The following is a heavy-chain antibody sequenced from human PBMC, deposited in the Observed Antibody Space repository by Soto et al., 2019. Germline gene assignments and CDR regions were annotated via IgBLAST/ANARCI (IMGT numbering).Heavy chain of an antibody. CDR2: ISYTGGT. J-gene: IGHJ6*02. D-gene: IGHD3-10*01. V-gene: IGHV4-39*01. CDR1: GGTISTRTYY. CDR3: ARVGTDGSYGMDV. Sequence: SETLSLTCTVSGGTISTRTYYWGWIRQPPGKGLEWIATISYTGGTYYNHSLKSRVTLSVDTSKNQFSLKLSSVTAADMAVYYCARVGTDGSYGMDVWGQGTTVT.